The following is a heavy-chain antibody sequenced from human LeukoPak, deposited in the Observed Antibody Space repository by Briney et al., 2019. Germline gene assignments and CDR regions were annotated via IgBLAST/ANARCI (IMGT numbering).Heavy chain of an antibody. D-gene: IGHD6-25*01. J-gene: IGHJ3*02. V-gene: IGHV4-59*12. CDR3: ARDMPYSSGLNDAFDI. CDR1: GGSISSYY. CDR2: IYYSGST. Sequence: SETLSLTCTVSGGSISSYYWSWIRQPPGKGLEWIGYIYYSGSTNYNPSLKSRVTISVDTSKNQFSLKMSSVTAADTAVYYCARDMPYSSGLNDAFDIWGQGTMVTVSS.